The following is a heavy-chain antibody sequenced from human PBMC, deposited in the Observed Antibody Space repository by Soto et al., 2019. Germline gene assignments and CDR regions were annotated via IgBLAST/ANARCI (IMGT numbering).Heavy chain of an antibody. D-gene: IGHD2-15*01. CDR2: IYYSGST. V-gene: IGHV4-61*08. CDR3: ARAGAATLSDY. J-gene: IGHJ4*02. CDR1: GGSISSGDYC. Sequence: PSETLSLTCAVSGGSISSGDYCWSWIRQPPGKGLEWIGYIYYSGSTNYNPSLKSRVTISVDTSKNQFSLKLSSVTAADTAVYYCARAGAATLSDYWGQGTLVTVSS.